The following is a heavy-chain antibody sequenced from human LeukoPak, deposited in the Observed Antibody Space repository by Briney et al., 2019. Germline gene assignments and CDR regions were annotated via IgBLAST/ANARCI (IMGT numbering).Heavy chain of an antibody. CDR1: GGSFSGYY. D-gene: IGHD3-22*01. Sequence: SETLSLTCAVYGGSFSGYYWSWIRQPPGKGLEWIGEIYHSGSTNYNPSLKSRVTISVDTSKNQFSLKLSSVTAADTAVYYCARGSPNYYDSSGKESYYFDYWGQGTLVTVSS. CDR2: IYHSGST. J-gene: IGHJ4*02. V-gene: IGHV4-34*01. CDR3: ARGSPNYYDSSGKESYYFDY.